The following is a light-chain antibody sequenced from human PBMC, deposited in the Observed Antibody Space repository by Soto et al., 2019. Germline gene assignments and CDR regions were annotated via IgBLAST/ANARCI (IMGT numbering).Light chain of an antibody. CDR1: QTVGRN. V-gene: IGKV3-15*01. CDR3: QQYYSTPPT. J-gene: IGKJ4*01. Sequence: EITMTQSPATLSLSPGERATLSCRASQTVGRNLAWYQQKPGQAPRLLIFTASSGASGVPARFSGSGSGTEFTLTISSLQAEDVAVYYCQQYYSTPPTFGGGTKVDIK. CDR2: TAS.